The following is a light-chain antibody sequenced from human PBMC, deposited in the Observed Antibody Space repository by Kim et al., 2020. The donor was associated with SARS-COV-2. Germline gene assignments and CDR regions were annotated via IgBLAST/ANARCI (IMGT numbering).Light chain of an antibody. Sequence: GQRDTISCSGSSSNIGRNTVNWYQQLPGTAPKLLIYSNNQRPSGVPDRFSGSKSGTSASLAISGLQSEDEADYYCAAWDDSLNGPVFGGGTQLTVL. V-gene: IGLV1-44*01. CDR1: SSNIGRNT. CDR2: SNN. CDR3: AAWDDSLNGPV. J-gene: IGLJ3*02.